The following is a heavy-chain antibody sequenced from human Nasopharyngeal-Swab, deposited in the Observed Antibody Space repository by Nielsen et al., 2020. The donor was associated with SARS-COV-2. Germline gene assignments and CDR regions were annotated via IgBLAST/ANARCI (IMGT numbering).Heavy chain of an antibody. Sequence: SETLSLTCTVSGGSITNGNYQWRWIRQPAGKGLEWLGHIYTSGDTKYNASLESRVTISVDTSKNQFSLQLTSVTAADTAVFYCARDRWGMLPTHWGQGILVTVSS. D-gene: IGHD4/OR15-4a*01. CDR2: IYTSGDT. J-gene: IGHJ4*02. CDR3: ARDRWGMLPTH. CDR1: GGSITNGNYQ. V-gene: IGHV4-61*09.